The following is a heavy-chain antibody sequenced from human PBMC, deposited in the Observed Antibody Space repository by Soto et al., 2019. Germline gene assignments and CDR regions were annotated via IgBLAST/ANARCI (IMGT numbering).Heavy chain of an antibody. J-gene: IGHJ4*02. CDR3: AKDDFTDRGDDYFDY. D-gene: IGHD2-21*02. CDR1: GFSFTNFA. V-gene: IGHV3-23*01. CDR2: IGASGDIT. Sequence: GGSLRLSCAASGFSFTNFAMSWVRQAPGKGLEWVAGIGASGDITWYADSVKGRLSISRDNSKNTLYLQLNSLRFEDTAVYYCAKDDFTDRGDDYFDYWGPGTLVTVSS.